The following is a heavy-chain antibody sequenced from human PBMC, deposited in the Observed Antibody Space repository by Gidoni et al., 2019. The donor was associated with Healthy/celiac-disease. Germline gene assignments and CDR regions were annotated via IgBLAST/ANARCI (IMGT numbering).Heavy chain of an antibody. D-gene: IGHD4-17*01. CDR2: ISWNSGSI. Sequence: EVQLVESGGGLVQPGRSLRFTCAASGFTFDDYAMHWVRQAPGKGLEWVSGISWNSGSIGYADSVKGRFTISRDNAKNSLYLQMNSLRAEDTALYYCAKDIGDYGGNWGYFDLWGRGTLVTVSS. V-gene: IGHV3-9*01. CDR1: GFTFDDYA. CDR3: AKDIGDYGGNWGYFDL. J-gene: IGHJ2*01.